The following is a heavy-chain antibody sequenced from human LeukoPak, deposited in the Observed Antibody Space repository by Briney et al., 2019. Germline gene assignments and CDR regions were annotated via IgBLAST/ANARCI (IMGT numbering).Heavy chain of an antibody. V-gene: IGHV3-15*01. CDR2: IKSKTDGGTT. D-gene: IGHD3-22*01. Sequence: PGGSLRLSCAASGFTFSNAWMSWVRQAPGKGLEWVGRIKSKTDGGTTDYAAPVKGRFTISRDDSKNTLYLQMNSLKTEDTAVYYCTTDYYYDSSGYLRWGQETLVTVSS. CDR3: TTDYYYDSSGYLR. CDR1: GFTFSNAW. J-gene: IGHJ4*02.